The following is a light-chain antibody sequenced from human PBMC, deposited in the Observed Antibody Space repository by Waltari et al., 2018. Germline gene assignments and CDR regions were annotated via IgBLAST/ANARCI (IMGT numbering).Light chain of an antibody. V-gene: IGKV1-39*01. J-gene: IGKJ1*01. Sequence: DIQMTQSPSSLSASVGDRVNIPCRVSERIGTYLNWYQQKPGKAPNLLIYAVSNLPSAVPSRFSASGSERDFSLTISSLQPEDSATYYCQQSYAIPLAFGQGTKVEIK. CDR3: QQSYAIPLA. CDR1: ERIGTY. CDR2: AVS.